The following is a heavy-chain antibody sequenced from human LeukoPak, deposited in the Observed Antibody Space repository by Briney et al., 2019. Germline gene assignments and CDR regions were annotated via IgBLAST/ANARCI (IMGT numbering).Heavy chain of an antibody. Sequence: SETLSLTCTVSGGSISSYYWSWIRQPPGKGLEWIGYIYYSGSTNYNPSLKRRVTISVDTSKNQFSLKLSSVTAADTAVYYCARGVDSSSWYSSSYFDHWGQGTLVTVSS. V-gene: IGHV4-59*01. D-gene: IGHD6-13*01. J-gene: IGHJ4*02. CDR2: IYYSGST. CDR1: GGSISSYY. CDR3: ARGVDSSSWYSSSYFDH.